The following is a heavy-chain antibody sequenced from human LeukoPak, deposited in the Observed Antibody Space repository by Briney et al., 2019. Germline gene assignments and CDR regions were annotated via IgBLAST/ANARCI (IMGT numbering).Heavy chain of an antibody. V-gene: IGHV3-23*01. J-gene: IGHJ6*02. CDR3: ARRGREQDIVGRLGGITYFYYGLDG. Sequence: PGGSLRLSCAASGFTFGKYAMSWFRQAPGKALEWVSSISGSGIITYDADSVKGRFTISRDNSKYTLFLEMNSLGAEDSALCYCARRGREQDIVGRLGGITYFYYGLDGWGQGTTVTVSS. CDR1: GFTFGKYA. D-gene: IGHD6-6*01. CDR2: ISGSGIIT.